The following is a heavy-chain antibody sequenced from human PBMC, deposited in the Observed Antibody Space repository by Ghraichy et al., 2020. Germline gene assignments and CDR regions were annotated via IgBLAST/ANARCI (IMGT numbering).Heavy chain of an antibody. Sequence: SVKVSCKASGGTFSSYAISWVRQAPGQGLEWMGRIIPILGIANYAQKFQGRVTITADKSTSTAYMELSSLRSEDTAVYYCASVLWFGELTQYYFDYWGQGTLVTVSS. J-gene: IGHJ4*02. D-gene: IGHD3-10*01. V-gene: IGHV1-69*04. CDR1: GGTFSSYA. CDR3: ASVLWFGELTQYYFDY. CDR2: IIPILGIA.